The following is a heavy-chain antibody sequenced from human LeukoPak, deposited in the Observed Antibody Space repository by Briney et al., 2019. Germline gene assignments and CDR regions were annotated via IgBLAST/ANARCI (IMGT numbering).Heavy chain of an antibody. CDR2: IYYSGST. Sequence: SETLSLTCTVSGGSISSSSYYWGWIRQPPGKGLEWIGGIYYSGSTYYNPSLKSRVTISVDTSKNQFSLKLSSVTAADTAVYYCARFSPARAFDYWGQGTLVTVSS. V-gene: IGHV4-39*01. CDR1: GGSISSSSYY. CDR3: ARFSPARAFDY. J-gene: IGHJ4*02. D-gene: IGHD2/OR15-2a*01.